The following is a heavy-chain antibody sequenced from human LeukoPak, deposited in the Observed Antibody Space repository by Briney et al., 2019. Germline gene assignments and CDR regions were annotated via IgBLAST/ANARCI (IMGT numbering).Heavy chain of an antibody. J-gene: IGHJ4*02. V-gene: IGHV1-18*01. Sequence: GASVKVSCKASGYTFTSYGISWVRQAPGQGLEWMGWISAYNGNTNYAQKLQGRVTMTTDTSTSTAYMELRSLRSDDTAVYYCARHLGIAAAGTRGPLDYWGQGTLVTVSS. CDR3: ARHLGIAAAGTRGPLDY. D-gene: IGHD6-13*01. CDR2: ISAYNGNT. CDR1: GYTFTSYG.